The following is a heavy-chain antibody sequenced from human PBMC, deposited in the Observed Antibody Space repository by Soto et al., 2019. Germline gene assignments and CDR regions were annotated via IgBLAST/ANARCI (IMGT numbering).Heavy chain of an antibody. J-gene: IGHJ6*02. CDR3: GKYSGSYPVYNGMTV. CDR1: GLTFSTSA. CDR2: ISATSDAA. Sequence: EVQLLESGGGLVQPGGSLRLSCAASGLTFSTSAMNWVRQAPGKGLEWVSIISATSDAAYYAASVKGRFTTSRDNSQNTLYLQMDSLRPEDTAEYYCGKYSGSYPVYNGMTVWGQGTTVTVAS. D-gene: IGHD1-26*01. V-gene: IGHV3-23*01.